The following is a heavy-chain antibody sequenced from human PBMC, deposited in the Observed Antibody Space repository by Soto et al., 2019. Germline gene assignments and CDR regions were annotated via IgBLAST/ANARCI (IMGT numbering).Heavy chain of an antibody. V-gene: IGHV3-74*03. Sequence: LRLSCAAAGFDFSNSWMHWVRQVPGKGLVWVSHINSDVSITTYADSVKGRFTISRDNARTTVYLPLDSLRVEDTAVYYCARDKAYALAVWGQGTTVTVSS. CDR3: ARDKAYALAV. J-gene: IGHJ6*02. D-gene: IGHD4-17*01. CDR1: GFDFSNSW. CDR2: INSDVSIT.